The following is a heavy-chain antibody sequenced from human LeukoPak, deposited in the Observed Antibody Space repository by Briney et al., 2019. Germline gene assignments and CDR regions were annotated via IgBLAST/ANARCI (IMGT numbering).Heavy chain of an antibody. CDR1: GSTFSGST. CDR3: AKDRGIVVVPTLFDY. D-gene: IGHD2-2*01. J-gene: IGHJ4*02. CDR2: ISGSGGTT. V-gene: IGHV3-23*01. Sequence: PGGSLRLSCAASGSTFSGSTMSWVRQAPGKGLEWVSGISGSGGTTRHADSVKGRFTISRDNSKNTLYLQMNSLRAEDTAVYYCAKDRGIVVVPTLFDYWGQGTLVTVSS.